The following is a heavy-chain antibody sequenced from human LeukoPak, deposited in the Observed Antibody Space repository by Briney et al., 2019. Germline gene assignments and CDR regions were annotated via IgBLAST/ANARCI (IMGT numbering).Heavy chain of an antibody. V-gene: IGHV4-34*01. CDR1: GGSFSGYY. J-gene: IGHJ6*02. CDR3: ARHPSGSSGWYNYYYYGMDV. Sequence: SETLSLTCAVYGGSFSGYYWSWIRQPPGKGLEWIGEINHSGSTNYNPSLKSRVTISVDTSKNQFSLKLSSVTAADTAVYYCARHPSGSSGWYNYYYYGMDVWGQGTTVTVSS. D-gene: IGHD6-19*01. CDR2: INHSGST.